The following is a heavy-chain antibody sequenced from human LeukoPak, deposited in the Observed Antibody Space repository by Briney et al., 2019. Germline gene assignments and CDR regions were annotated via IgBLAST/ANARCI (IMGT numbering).Heavy chain of an antibody. J-gene: IGHJ4*02. V-gene: IGHV1-69*04. Sequence: SVKVSCKASGGTFSSYAISWVRQAPGQGLEWMGRIIPILGIANYAQKFQGRVTITADKSTSTAYMELSSLRSEDTAVYHCARAKTERGGYNYWGQGTLVTVSS. D-gene: IGHD5-24*01. CDR2: IIPILGIA. CDR3: ARAKTERGGYNY. CDR1: GGTFSSYA.